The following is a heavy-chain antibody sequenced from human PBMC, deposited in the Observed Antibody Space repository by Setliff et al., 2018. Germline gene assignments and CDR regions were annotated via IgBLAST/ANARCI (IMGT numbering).Heavy chain of an antibody. CDR2: IYYSGTT. V-gene: IGHV4-39*01. CDR3: ATTGTYRYFDY. CDR1: GDSISSSRYY. D-gene: IGHD1-1*01. Sequence: SQTLSLTCTVSGDSISSSRYYWAWIRQPPGKGLEWIGNIYYSGTTYSNPSLKSRVTMSVDTSKNQFSLRLNSVTASDTAVYYCATTGTYRYFDYWGQGTLVTVSS. J-gene: IGHJ4*02.